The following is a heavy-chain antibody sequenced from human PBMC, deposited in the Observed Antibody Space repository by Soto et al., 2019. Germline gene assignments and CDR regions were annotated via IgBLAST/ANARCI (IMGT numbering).Heavy chain of an antibody. CDR2: IYYSGST. Sequence: SETLSLTCTVSGGSISSGGYYWSWIRQHPGKGLEWIGYIYYSGSTYYNPSLKSRVTISVDTSKNQFSLKLSSVTAADTAVYYCARCNGIVVDYFDYWGQGTLVTVSS. CDR1: GGSISSGGYY. D-gene: IGHD3-22*01. CDR3: ARCNGIVVDYFDY. J-gene: IGHJ4*02. V-gene: IGHV4-31*03.